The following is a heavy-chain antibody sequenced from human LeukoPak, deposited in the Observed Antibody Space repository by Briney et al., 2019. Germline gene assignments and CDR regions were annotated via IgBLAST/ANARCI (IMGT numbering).Heavy chain of an antibody. Sequence: PSETLSLTCAVSGVSISGSYYYWSWIRQPPGKGLEWIGYIYYSGSTSYNPSLKSRVTISVDTSKKQFSLKLSSVTAADTAFYYCARYIVSYPHDAFDIWGQGTMVTVSS. J-gene: IGHJ3*02. V-gene: IGHV4-61*01. D-gene: IGHD1-26*01. CDR2: IYYSGST. CDR1: GVSISGSYYY. CDR3: ARYIVSYPHDAFDI.